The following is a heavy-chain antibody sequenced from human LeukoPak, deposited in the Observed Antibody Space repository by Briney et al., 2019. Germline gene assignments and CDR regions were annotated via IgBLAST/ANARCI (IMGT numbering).Heavy chain of an antibody. J-gene: IGHJ4*02. CDR3: ARPYCSGGSCYSGFDY. CDR1: GFTFSSYG. D-gene: IGHD2-15*01. V-gene: IGHV3-33*01. Sequence: GGSLRLSCAASGFTFSSYGMHWVRQAPGKGLEWVAVIWYDGSNKYYADSVKGRFTISGDNSKNTLYLQMNSLRAEDTAVYYCARPYCSGGSCYSGFDYWGQGTLVTVSS. CDR2: IWYDGSNK.